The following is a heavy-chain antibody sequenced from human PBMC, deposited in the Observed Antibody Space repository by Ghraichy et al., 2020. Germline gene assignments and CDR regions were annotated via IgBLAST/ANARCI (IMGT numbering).Heavy chain of an antibody. CDR3: EMFGELLFFREIDY. CDR2: ISGSGSST. CDR1: GFTFSSYA. Sequence: GGSLRLSCAASGFTFSSYAMSWVRQAPGKGLEWVSTISGSGSSTYYADSVKGRFTISRDNSKNTLYLQMNSLRAEDTAVYYCEMFGELLFFREIDYWGQGTLVTVSS. J-gene: IGHJ4*02. V-gene: IGHV3-23*01. D-gene: IGHD3-10*02.